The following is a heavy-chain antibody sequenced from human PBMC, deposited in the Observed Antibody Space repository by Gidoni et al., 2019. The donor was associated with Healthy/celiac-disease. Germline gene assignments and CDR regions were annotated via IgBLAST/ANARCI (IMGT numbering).Heavy chain of an antibody. V-gene: IGHV1-69*01. CDR1: AGTFSSYA. D-gene: IGHD6-13*01. CDR2: IIPIFGTA. J-gene: IGHJ4*02. Sequence: QVQLVQSGAEVKKPGSSVKVSCKPSAGTFSSYAISWVRHAPGQGLEWMGGIIPIFGTANYAQKFQGRVTITADESTSTAYMELSSLRSEDTAVYYCARVSSGIAPDYWGQGTLVTVSS. CDR3: ARVSSGIAPDY.